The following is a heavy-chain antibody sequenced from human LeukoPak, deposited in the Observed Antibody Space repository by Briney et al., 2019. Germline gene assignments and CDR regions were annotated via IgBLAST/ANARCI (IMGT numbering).Heavy chain of an antibody. J-gene: IGHJ4*02. V-gene: IGHV3-23*01. Sequence: GGSLRLSCAASGFTFSSYSMSWVRQAPGKGLEWVSTIGGTGVRTYYADSVKGRFTISRDNSKNTLYLQINSLRAEDTAVYFCAKDRLGGPYFFHYWGQGTLVTVSS. CDR1: GFTFSSYS. CDR2: IGGTGVRT. D-gene: IGHD3-16*01. CDR3: AKDRLGGPYFFHY.